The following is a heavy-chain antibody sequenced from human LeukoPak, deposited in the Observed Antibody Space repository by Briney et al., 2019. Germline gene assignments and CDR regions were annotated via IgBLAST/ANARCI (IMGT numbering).Heavy chain of an antibody. V-gene: IGHV3-9*03. J-gene: IGHJ4*02. Sequence: RLSCAASGFTFDDYAMHWVRHAPGKGLEWVSGISWNSGSIVYADSVKGRFTISRDNAKNSLYLQMNSLRADDMALYYCAKALLRGYCSGGSCHPFDYWGQGTLVTVSS. CDR2: ISWNSGSI. D-gene: IGHD2-15*01. CDR1: GFTFDDYA. CDR3: AKALLRGYCSGGSCHPFDY.